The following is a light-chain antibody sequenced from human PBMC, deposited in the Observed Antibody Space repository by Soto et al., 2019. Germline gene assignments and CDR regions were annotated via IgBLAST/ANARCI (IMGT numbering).Light chain of an antibody. CDR2: DDS. V-gene: IGLV3-21*02. CDR3: QVWDNDSDHPGV. Sequence: SYELTQPPSVSVAPGQTATITCWGNNIGSKSVHWYQQRPGQAPVLVVYDDSDRPPGIPERFSGSNSGDTATLIISRGEAGDEADYICQVWDNDSDHPGVFGGGTKLTVL. J-gene: IGLJ3*02. CDR1: NIGSKS.